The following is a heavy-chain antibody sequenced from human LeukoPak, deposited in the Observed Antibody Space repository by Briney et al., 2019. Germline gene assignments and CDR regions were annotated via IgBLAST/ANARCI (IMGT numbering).Heavy chain of an antibody. V-gene: IGHV4-39*01. Sequence: PSETLSLTCTVSGGSISSSSYYWGWIRQPPGKGLEWIGSIYYSGSTYYNPSLKSRVTISVDTSKNQFSLKLSSVTAADTAVYYRARPLPPRFPVGWFDPWGQGTLVTVAS. J-gene: IGHJ5*02. CDR3: ARPLPPRFPVGWFDP. CDR1: GGSISSSSYY. D-gene: IGHD1-26*01. CDR2: IYYSGST.